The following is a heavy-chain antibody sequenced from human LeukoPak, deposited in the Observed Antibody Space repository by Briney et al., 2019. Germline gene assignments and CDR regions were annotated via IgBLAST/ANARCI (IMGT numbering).Heavy chain of an antibody. Sequence: GGSLRLSCAASGFTFSSYGMHWVRQAPGKGLEWEAVISYDGSNKYYADSVKGRFTISRDNSKNTLYLQMNSLRAEDTAVYYCAKDPGSVRHCYDSYWGQGTLVTVSS. D-gene: IGHD3-22*01. CDR3: AKDPGSVRHCYDSY. V-gene: IGHV3-30*18. CDR1: GFTFSSYG. CDR2: ISYDGSNK. J-gene: IGHJ4*02.